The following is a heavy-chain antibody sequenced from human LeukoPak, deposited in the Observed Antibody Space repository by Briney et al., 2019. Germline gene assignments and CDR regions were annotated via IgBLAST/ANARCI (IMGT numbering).Heavy chain of an antibody. D-gene: IGHD6-6*01. CDR3: ARAEGESSSPLIYYYYYMDV. J-gene: IGHJ6*03. Sequence: SQTLSLTCAISGDSVSNNSAAWNWIRQSPSRGLEWLGRTYYRSKWYNDYAVSVKSRITINPDTSKNQFSLQLNSVTPEDTAVYYCARAEGESSSPLIYYYYYMDVWGKGTTVTVSS. V-gene: IGHV6-1*01. CDR1: GDSVSNNSAA. CDR2: TYYRSKWYN.